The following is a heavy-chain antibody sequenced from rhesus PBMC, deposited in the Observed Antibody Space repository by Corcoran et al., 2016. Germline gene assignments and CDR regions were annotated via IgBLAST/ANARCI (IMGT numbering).Heavy chain of an antibody. CDR1: GGSLSGYY. CDR2: IYGSDGST. V-gene: IGHV4-160*01. CDR3: TRGWHLFDY. Sequence: QVKLQQWGEGLVKPSETLSLTCAVSGGSLSGYYWNWLRPAPGKGLEWMGRIYGSDGSTNYNPSLKSRVTISKDTSKNQFSLKMTSVTVADTAIYYCTRGWHLFDYWGQGVLVTVSS. J-gene: IGHJ4*01. D-gene: IGHD6-37*01.